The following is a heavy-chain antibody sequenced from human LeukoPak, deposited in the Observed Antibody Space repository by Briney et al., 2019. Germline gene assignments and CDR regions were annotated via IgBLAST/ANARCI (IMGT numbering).Heavy chain of an antibody. CDR2: ISYDGSNK. V-gene: IGHV3-30-3*01. J-gene: IGHJ4*02. Sequence: GGSLRLSCAASGFTFSSYAMHWVRQAPGKGLEWVAVISYDGSNKYYADSVKGRFTISRDNSKNTLYLQMSSLRAEDTAVYYCAGSIAVAGPSDGGGQGTLVTVSS. D-gene: IGHD6-19*01. CDR3: AGSIAVAGPSDG. CDR1: GFTFSSYA.